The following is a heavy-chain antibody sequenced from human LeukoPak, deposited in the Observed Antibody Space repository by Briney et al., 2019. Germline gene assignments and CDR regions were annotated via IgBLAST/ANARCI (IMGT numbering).Heavy chain of an antibody. CDR1: GFTFRDYG. D-gene: IGHD4/OR15-4a*01. CDR3: ARRAGAYSHPYDY. J-gene: IGHJ4*02. V-gene: IGHV3-23*01. CDR2: LTGSGGTT. Sequence: PGGSLRLSCAASGFTFRDYGMSWVRQAPGKGLEWVSALTGSGGTTYYADSVKGRFTISRDNSKNTLYLQMNSLRAEDTAVYYCARRAGAYSHPYDYWGQGTLVTVSS.